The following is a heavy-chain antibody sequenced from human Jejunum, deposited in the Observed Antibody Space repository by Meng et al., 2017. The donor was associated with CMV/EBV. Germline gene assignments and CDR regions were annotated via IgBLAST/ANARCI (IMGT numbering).Heavy chain of an antibody. J-gene: IGHJ3*02. CDR3: ARFSIVRTTNAFDI. CDR2: IYIGSST. V-gene: IGHV3-53*01. D-gene: IGHD1-26*01. CDR1: GFTVSSDY. Sequence: ASGFTVSSDYMSWVRQAPGKGLEWVSSIYIGSSTDYADSVKGRFTISRDNPNNTLNLQMNNLRAEDTALYYCARFSIVRTTNAFDIWGQGTMVT.